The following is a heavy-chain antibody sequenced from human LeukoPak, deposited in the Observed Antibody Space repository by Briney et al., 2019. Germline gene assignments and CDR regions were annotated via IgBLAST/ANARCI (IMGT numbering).Heavy chain of an antibody. CDR3: AKDMYYGSGSNFDY. J-gene: IGHJ4*02. D-gene: IGHD3-10*01. CDR2: ISGGGGNT. Sequence: QSGGSLRLSCAASGFTFNNYAMSWVRQAPGKGLEWVSSISGGGGNTDYADSVKGRFTISRDNSKNTLYLQMSSLGAEDTAVYYCAKDMYYGSGSNFDYWGQGTLVTVSS. V-gene: IGHV3-23*01. CDR1: GFTFNNYA.